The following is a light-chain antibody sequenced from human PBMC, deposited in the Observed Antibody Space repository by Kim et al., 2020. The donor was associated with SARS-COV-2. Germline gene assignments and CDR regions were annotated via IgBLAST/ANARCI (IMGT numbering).Light chain of an antibody. Sequence: VSPGQTASITCSGDKLGDKYACWYQQKPGQSPVLVIYQDSKRPSGIPERFSGSSSGNTATLTISGTQAMDEADYYCQAWDSSIVVFGGGTQLTVL. CDR1: KLGDKY. V-gene: IGLV3-1*01. CDR3: QAWDSSIVV. CDR2: QDS. J-gene: IGLJ2*01.